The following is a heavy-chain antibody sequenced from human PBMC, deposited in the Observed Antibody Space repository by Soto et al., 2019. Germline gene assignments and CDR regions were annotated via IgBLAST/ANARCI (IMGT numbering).Heavy chain of an antibody. D-gene: IGHD6-6*01. V-gene: IGHV3-30*03. Sequence: QVQLVESGGGVVQPGRSLRLSCAASGFIFSSYGMHWVRQAPGKELEWVAVISNDGTNKYYADSVKGRFTISRDQSKNTLYLQMNSLRREDTAVYYCARPRRDFYYYFGMDVWGQGATVTVSS. CDR1: GFIFSSYG. CDR2: ISNDGTNK. J-gene: IGHJ6*02. CDR3: ARPRRDFYYYFGMDV.